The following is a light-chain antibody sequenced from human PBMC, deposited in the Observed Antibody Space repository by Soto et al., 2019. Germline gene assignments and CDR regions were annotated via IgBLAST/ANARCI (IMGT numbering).Light chain of an antibody. J-gene: IGKJ5*01. CDR1: QDINNY. Sequence: DIQMTQSPSSLSASVGDRVTITCQASQDINNYVNWYQQKPGKAPKLLIFDASTLKTGVPSRFSGSGSGTDFTFSISSLHPEDIATYYCQQSSDLVSFGQGTRLDSK. CDR2: DAS. CDR3: QQSSDLVS. V-gene: IGKV1-33*01.